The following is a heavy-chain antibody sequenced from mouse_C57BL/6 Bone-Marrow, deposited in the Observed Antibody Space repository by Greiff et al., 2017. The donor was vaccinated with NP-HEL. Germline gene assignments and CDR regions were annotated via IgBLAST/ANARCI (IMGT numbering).Heavy chain of an antibody. CDR1: GYTFTDYN. CDR3: ARRGYYGSSPFAY. J-gene: IGHJ3*01. V-gene: IGHV1-22*01. CDR2: INPNNGGT. Sequence: VHVKQSGPELVKPGASVKMSCKASGYTFTDYNMHWVKQSHGKSLEWIGYINPNNGGTSYNQKFKGKATLTVNKSSSTAYMELRSLTSEDSAVYYCARRGYYGSSPFAYWGQGTLVTVSA. D-gene: IGHD1-1*01.